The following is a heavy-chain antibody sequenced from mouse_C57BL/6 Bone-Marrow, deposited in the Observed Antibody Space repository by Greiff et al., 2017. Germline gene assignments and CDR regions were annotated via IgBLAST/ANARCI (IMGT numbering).Heavy chain of an antibody. Sequence: EVKLQESGPELVKPGASVKIPCKASGYTFTDYNMDWVKQSHGKSLEWIGDINPNNGGTIYNQKFKGKATLTVDKSSSTAYMELRSLTSEDTAVYYCATQGDYYGSSPYWYFDVWGTGTTVTVSS. CDR1: GYTFTDYN. J-gene: IGHJ1*03. V-gene: IGHV1-18*01. CDR2: INPNNGGT. D-gene: IGHD1-1*01. CDR3: ATQGDYYGSSPYWYFDV.